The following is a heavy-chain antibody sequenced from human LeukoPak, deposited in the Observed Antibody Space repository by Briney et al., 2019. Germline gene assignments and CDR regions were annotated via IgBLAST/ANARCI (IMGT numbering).Heavy chain of an antibody. CDR2: LNHSGST. D-gene: IGHD6-13*01. CDR3: ARDTFPGIAAAGTV. V-gene: IGHV4-34*01. Sequence: SETLSLTCAVYAGSFNGYHWSRHPQPPGKGREWFGELNHSGSTNYNPSLKSRVTISVDTSKNQFSLKLSSVTAADTAVYYCARDTFPGIAAAGTVWGQGTLVTVSS. J-gene: IGHJ4*02. CDR1: AGSFNGYH.